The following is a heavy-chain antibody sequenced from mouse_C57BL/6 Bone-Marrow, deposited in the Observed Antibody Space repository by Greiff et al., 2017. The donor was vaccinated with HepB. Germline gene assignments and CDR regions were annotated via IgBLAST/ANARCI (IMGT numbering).Heavy chain of an antibody. CDR2: IDPETGGT. J-gene: IGHJ2*01. Sequence: QVQLQQSGAELVRPGASVTLSCKASGYTFTDYEMHWVKQTPVHGLEWIGAIDPETGGTAYNQKFKGKAILTADKSSSTAYMELRSLTSEDSAVYYCTRPYGSSVYLDYWGQGTTLTVSS. V-gene: IGHV1-15*01. CDR1: GYTFTDYE. D-gene: IGHD1-1*01. CDR3: TRPYGSSVYLDY.